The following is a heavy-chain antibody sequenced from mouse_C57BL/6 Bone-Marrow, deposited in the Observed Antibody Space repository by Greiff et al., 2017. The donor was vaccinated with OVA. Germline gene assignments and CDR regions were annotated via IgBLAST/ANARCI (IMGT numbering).Heavy chain of an antibody. Sequence: EVKVVDSGGGLVQPGGSLKLSCAASGFTFSDYYMYWVRQTPEKRLEWVAYISNGGGSTYYPDTVKGRFTISRDNAKNTLYLQMSRLKSEDTAMYYCARRSGGSSYDWYFDVWGTGTTVTVSS. J-gene: IGHJ1*03. V-gene: IGHV5-12*01. CDR2: ISNGGGST. D-gene: IGHD1-1*01. CDR1: GFTFSDYY. CDR3: ARRSGGSSYDWYFDV.